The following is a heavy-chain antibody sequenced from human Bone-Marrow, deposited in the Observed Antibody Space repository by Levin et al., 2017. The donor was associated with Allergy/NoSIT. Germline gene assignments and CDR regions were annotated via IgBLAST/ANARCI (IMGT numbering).Heavy chain of an antibody. J-gene: IGHJ4*02. V-gene: IGHV4-59*01. D-gene: IGHD5-18*01. CDR1: GGSISSYY. Sequence: SETLSLTCTVSGGSISSYYWSWIRQPPGKGLEWIGYIYYSGSTNYNPSLKSRVTISVDTSKNQFSLKLSSVTAADTAVYYCARSGAPEDSYGYGSLGYWGQGTLVTVSS. CDR3: ARSGAPEDSYGYGSLGY. CDR2: IYYSGST.